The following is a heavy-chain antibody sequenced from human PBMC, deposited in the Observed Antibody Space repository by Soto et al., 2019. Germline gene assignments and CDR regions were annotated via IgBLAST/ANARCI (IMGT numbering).Heavy chain of an antibody. CDR2: ISYDGNNE. J-gene: IGHJ3*02. CDR3: ERDGYSGRSDGFDI. CDR1: GFTFSDYT. V-gene: IGHV3-30-3*01. D-gene: IGHD1-26*01. Sequence: QVQLVESGGGVVQPGRSLRLSCAASGFTFSDYTMHWVRQPPGKGLEWVAVISYDGNNERCTDPVKGRFTVSRDNSKSTLYLQMNSLKSEDTTVYYSERDGYSGRSDGFDIWGQGTMVTVSS.